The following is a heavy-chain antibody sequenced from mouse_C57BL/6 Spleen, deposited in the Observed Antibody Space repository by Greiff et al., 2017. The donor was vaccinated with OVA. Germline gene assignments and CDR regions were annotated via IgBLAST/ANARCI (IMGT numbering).Heavy chain of an antibody. V-gene: IGHV1-78*01. CDR2: IYPRDGST. CDR1: GYTFTDYT. J-gene: IGHJ1*03. CDR3: ARGGSKEYFDD. Sequence: VQLQEPDAELVKPGASVKISCKASGYTFTDYTIHWMKPRPEQGLEWIGYIYPRDGSTKYNEKFKGKATLTADKSSSTAYMQLNSLTSEDSAVYFCARGGSKEYFDDWGTGTTVTVSS.